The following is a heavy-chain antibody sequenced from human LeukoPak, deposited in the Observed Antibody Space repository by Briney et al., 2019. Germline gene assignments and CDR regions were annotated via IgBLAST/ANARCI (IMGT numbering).Heavy chain of an antibody. Sequence: SVKVSCTASGGTFSSYAISWVRQAPGQGLEWMGGTIPIFGTANYAQKFQGRVTITADESTSTAYMELSSLRSEDTAVYYCARLRNYYGSGSYYNVDAFDIWGQGTMVTVSS. CDR1: GGTFSSYA. V-gene: IGHV1-69*01. CDR2: TIPIFGTA. CDR3: ARLRNYYGSGSYYNVDAFDI. D-gene: IGHD3-10*01. J-gene: IGHJ3*02.